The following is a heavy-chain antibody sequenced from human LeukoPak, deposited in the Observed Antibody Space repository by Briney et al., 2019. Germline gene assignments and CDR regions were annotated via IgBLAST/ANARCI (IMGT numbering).Heavy chain of an antibody. J-gene: IGHJ4*02. V-gene: IGHV1-2*06. CDR1: GYTFTGYY. Sequence: ASVKVSCTASGYTFTGYYMHWVRQAPGQGLEWMGRINPNSGGTDYAQQIQGRVTMTRDTSISTAYMELSRLRSDDTAVYYCARGSSGWYYFDYWGQGTLVTVSS. D-gene: IGHD6-19*01. CDR3: ARGSSGWYYFDY. CDR2: INPNSGGT.